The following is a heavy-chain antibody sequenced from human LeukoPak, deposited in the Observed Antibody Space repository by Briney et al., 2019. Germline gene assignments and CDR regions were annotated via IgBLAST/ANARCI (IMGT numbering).Heavy chain of an antibody. CDR2: IQPDDSDT. D-gene: IGHD4-11*01. CDR3: ARPLFSSNCRAFDL. J-gene: IGHJ3*01. V-gene: IGHV5-51*01. Sequence: GESLTISCKVSGFSSTTYWIAWVRQMPGKGLEWMGVIQPDDSDTTYSPSLQGQVSISADKSINTAYLQWSSLEASDTAMYYCARPLFSSNCRAFDLWGQGTLVTVSS. CDR1: GFSSTTYW.